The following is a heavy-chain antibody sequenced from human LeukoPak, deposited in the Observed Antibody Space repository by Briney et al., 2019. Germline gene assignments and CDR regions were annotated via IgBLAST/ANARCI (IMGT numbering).Heavy chain of an antibody. J-gene: IGHJ6*02. CDR1: GFTLSDYY. D-gene: IGHD2-8*01. CDR2: ISTNSVYT. V-gene: IGHV3-11*06. Sequence: GGSLRLSCAGSGFTLSDYYMGWFRQAPGKGLEWISDISTNSVYTNSADSVKGRFTISRDNAKNSLYLQMNSLRVEDTAVYYCARALKYYYYSMDVWGQGTTVTIS. CDR3: ARALKYYYYSMDV.